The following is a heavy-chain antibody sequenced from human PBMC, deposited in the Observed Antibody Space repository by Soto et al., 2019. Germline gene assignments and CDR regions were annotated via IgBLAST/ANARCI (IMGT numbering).Heavy chain of an antibody. Sequence: SVKVSCKASGDTFSNYAICWVRQAPGQGLEWIGGIIPILGSANYAQKFQGRVTISADGSTNTANLELSSLRSEDTAVYYCARFKVGTTTDYYYGMDVWGQGTTVTAP. V-gene: IGHV1-69*13. J-gene: IGHJ6*02. CDR2: IIPILGSA. CDR3: ARFKVGTTTDYYYGMDV. CDR1: GDTFSNYA. D-gene: IGHD1-26*01.